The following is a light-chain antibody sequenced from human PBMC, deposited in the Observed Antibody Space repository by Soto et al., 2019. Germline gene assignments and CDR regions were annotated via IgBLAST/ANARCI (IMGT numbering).Light chain of an antibody. CDR3: GTWDSSLSAV. J-gene: IGLJ2*01. Sequence: QSVLTQPPSVSAAPGQKVTISCSGSSSNIGNNYVSWYQQLPGTAPKLLIYDNNMRPSGIPDRFSGSKSGTSATLGITGLQTGDEADYYCGTWDSSLSAVFGGGTKLTVL. CDR1: SSNIGNNY. CDR2: DNN. V-gene: IGLV1-51*01.